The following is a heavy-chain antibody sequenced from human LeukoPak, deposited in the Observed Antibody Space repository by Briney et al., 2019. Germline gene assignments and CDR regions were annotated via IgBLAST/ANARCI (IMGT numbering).Heavy chain of an antibody. CDR3: ARAIVVAGRLGDLDY. V-gene: IGHV3-21*01. CDR1: GFTFSSYS. J-gene: IGHJ4*02. Sequence: PGGSLRLSCAASGFTFSSYSMNWVRQAPGKGLEWVSSISTSSSYIYYADSVKGRFTISRDNAKNSLYLQMNSLRAEDTAVYYCARAIVVAGRLGDLDYWGQGTLVTVSS. D-gene: IGHD6-13*01. CDR2: ISTSSSYI.